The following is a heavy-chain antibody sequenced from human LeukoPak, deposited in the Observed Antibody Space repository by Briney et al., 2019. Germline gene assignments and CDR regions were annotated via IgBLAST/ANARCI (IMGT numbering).Heavy chain of an antibody. J-gene: IGHJ5*02. Sequence: ASVKVSCKASGYTFTSYDINWVRQATGQGLEWMGWMNPNSGNTGYAQKFQGRVTITRNTSISTAYMELSRLRSDDTAVYYCARDATVTTNWFDPWGQGTLVTVSS. V-gene: IGHV1-8*03. D-gene: IGHD4-11*01. CDR2: MNPNSGNT. CDR3: ARDATVTTNWFDP. CDR1: GYTFTSYD.